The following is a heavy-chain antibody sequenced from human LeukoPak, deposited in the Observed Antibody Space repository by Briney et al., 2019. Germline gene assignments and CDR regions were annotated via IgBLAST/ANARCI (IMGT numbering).Heavy chain of an antibody. V-gene: IGHV4-39*01. D-gene: IGHD6-25*01. Sequence: SETLSLTCTVSGGSISSSSYYWGWIRQPPGKGLEWIGSIYYSGSTYYNPSLKSRVTISVDTSKNQLSLKLSSVTAADTAVYYCTAGRSDYFDFWGQGTLVTVSS. CDR2: IYYSGST. CDR3: TAGRSDYFDF. CDR1: GGSISSSSYY. J-gene: IGHJ4*02.